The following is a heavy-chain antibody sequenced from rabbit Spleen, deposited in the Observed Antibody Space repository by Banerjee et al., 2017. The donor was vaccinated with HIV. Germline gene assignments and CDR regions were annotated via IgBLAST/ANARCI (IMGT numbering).Heavy chain of an antibody. CDR1: GFSFSAGYY. V-gene: IGHV1S40*01. CDR3: TRDSGSHGILAL. Sequence: QSLEESGGDLVKPGASPTLTCTASGFSFSAGYYVCWVRQAPGKGLEWIACIHGGSINNIYYASWAKGRFTISKTSSTTVTLRMTSLTVADTATYFCTRDSGSHGILALWGPGTLVTVS. D-gene: IGHD4-2*01. CDR2: IHGGSINNI. J-gene: IGHJ4*01.